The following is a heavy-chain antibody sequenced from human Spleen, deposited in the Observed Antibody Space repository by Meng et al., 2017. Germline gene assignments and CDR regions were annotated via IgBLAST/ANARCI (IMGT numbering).Heavy chain of an antibody. D-gene: IGHD3-22*01. J-gene: IGHJ4*02. Sequence: QLQQQESGSGLVTPSQTLSLTCSVSGGSISSGGYSWSWIRQPPGKGLEWIGYMYHSGSTYYNPSLKSRVTISVDRSKNQFSLKLTSVTAADTAVYYCARVSGYFPYYFDYWGQGTLVTVSS. V-gene: IGHV4-30-2*01. CDR3: ARVSGYFPYYFDY. CDR2: MYHSGST. CDR1: GGSISSGGYS.